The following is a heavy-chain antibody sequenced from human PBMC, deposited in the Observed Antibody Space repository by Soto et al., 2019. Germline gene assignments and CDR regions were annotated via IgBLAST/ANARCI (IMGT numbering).Heavy chain of an antibody. V-gene: IGHV1-69*04. D-gene: IGHD1-26*01. J-gene: IGHJ5*02. Sequence: QVHLVQSGAEMKKPGSSVKVSCKVSGGDLRNSGLSWVRQAPGQGLEWMGGVFPLLAMVDYSQKFQGRVTITADASTNTAYTSLASLRSEDTAVYFCAKGDGAGFKSWGRGTLVIVSS. CDR2: VFPLLAMV. CDR3: AKGDGAGFKS. CDR1: GGDLRNSG.